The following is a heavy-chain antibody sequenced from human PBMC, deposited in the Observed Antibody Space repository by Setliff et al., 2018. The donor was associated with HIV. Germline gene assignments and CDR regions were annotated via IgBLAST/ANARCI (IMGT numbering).Heavy chain of an antibody. CDR1: GYTFTGHY. J-gene: IGHJ6*02. CDR3: ARNFGLSPSGKYYYYYGMDI. Sequence: ASVKVSCKASGYTFTGHYLHWVRQAPGQGLEWLGWVNPNSGDAIYAQNFQGRVTMTRDTSINAAYMELRGLRSDDTAVCYCARNFGLSPSGKYYYYYGMDIWGQGTTVTVS. V-gene: IGHV1-2*02. CDR2: VNPNSGDA. D-gene: IGHD3-10*01.